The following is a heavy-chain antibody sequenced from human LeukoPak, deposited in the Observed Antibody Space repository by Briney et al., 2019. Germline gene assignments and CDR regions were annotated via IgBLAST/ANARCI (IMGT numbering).Heavy chain of an antibody. Sequence: GGSLRLSCAASGFTFSNYGMHWVRQAPGKGLEWVAFIRYDGTNKYYADSVKGRFTISRDNSRNTLYLQMNSLRAEDTALYYCAKDNYDFWSGYYYYYMDVWGKGTTATVSS. CDR3: AKDNYDFWSGYYYYYMDV. D-gene: IGHD3-3*01. V-gene: IGHV3-30*02. CDR2: IRYDGTNK. J-gene: IGHJ6*03. CDR1: GFTFSNYG.